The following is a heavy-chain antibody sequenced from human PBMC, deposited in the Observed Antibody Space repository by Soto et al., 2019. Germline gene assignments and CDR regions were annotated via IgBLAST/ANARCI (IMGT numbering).Heavy chain of an antibody. V-gene: IGHV3-15*01. Sequence: EVQLVESGGGVVKPGGSLRLSCAASGFSLTKAWMSWVRQAPGKGLEWIAHIKTKSEGETTHYAAPVTGRFTISRDDSQNMLHLQMDGLKTEDTAMYYCTTYDSFWGSDRCRWAYWGQGTLVTVAS. CDR1: GFSLTKAW. CDR2: IKTKSEGETT. CDR3: TTYDSFWGSDRCRWAY. D-gene: IGHD3-16*02. J-gene: IGHJ4*02.